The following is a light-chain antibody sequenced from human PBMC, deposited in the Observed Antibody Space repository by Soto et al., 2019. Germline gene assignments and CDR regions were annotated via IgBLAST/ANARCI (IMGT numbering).Light chain of an antibody. CDR2: EVS. Sequence: QSALTQPASVCGSPGQSITISCTGTASDVGTNNYVSWYQQYPGKGPQLIIYEVSQRPSGISDRFFGSKSGDTASLTISGLQAEDEADDYCSSHTTSYTVDVFGTGTKLTVL. V-gene: IGLV2-14*01. CDR3: SSHTTSYTVDV. J-gene: IGLJ1*01. CDR1: ASDVGTNNY.